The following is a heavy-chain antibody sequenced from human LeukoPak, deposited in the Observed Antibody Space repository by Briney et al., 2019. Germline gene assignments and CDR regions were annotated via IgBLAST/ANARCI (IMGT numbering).Heavy chain of an antibody. V-gene: IGHV3-21*01. J-gene: IGHJ5*02. CDR1: GFTFSSYS. CDR3: ASALDYGDYGGNWFDP. Sequence: GGSLRLSCAASGFTFSSYSMNWVRQAPGKGLEWVSSISSSSSYIYYADSVKGRFTISRDNAKNSLYLQMNSLRAEDTAVYYCASALDYGDYGGNWFDPWGQGTLVTVSS. D-gene: IGHD4-17*01. CDR2: ISSSSSYI.